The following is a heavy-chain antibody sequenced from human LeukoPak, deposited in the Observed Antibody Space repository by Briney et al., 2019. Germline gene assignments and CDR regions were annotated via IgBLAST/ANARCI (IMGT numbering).Heavy chain of an antibody. CDR3: ARGAEATVDLYYFDY. CDR2: IIPIFGTA. CDR1: GGTFSSYA. V-gene: IGHV1-69*01. D-gene: IGHD4-23*01. J-gene: IGHJ4*02. Sequence: SVKVSCKASGGTFSSYAISWVRQAPGQGLEWMGGIIPIFGTANYAQKFQGRVTITADESTSTAYMELSSLRSEDTAVYYRARGAEATVDLYYFDYWGQGTLVTVSS.